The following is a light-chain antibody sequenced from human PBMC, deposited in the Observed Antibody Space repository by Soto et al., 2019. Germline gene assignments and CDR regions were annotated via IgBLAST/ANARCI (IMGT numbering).Light chain of an antibody. V-gene: IGKV3-11*01. CDR1: QSVSSY. CDR3: QQRSNWPPDKYT. Sequence: EIVLTQSPATLSLSPGERATLSCRASQSVSSYLAWYQQKPGQAPRLLIYDASNRATGIPARFSGSGSGTDFTLTISSLEPEDFAVYYCQQRSNWPPDKYTFGQGTKLGI. J-gene: IGKJ2*01. CDR2: DAS.